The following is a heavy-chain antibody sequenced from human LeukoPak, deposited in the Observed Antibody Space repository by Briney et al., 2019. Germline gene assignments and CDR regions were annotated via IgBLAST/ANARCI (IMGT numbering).Heavy chain of an antibody. CDR2: ISNSGGST. CDR3: ARDRDDYVWGIYRYGDY. Sequence: PGGSLRLSCAASGFTFNNCAMSWVRQAPGKGLEWVSAISNSGGSTYYADSVKGRFTISRDNSKNTLYLQMNSLRAEDTAVYYCARDRDDYVWGIYRYGDYWGQGTLVTVSS. J-gene: IGHJ4*02. CDR1: GFTFNNCA. D-gene: IGHD3-16*02. V-gene: IGHV3-23*01.